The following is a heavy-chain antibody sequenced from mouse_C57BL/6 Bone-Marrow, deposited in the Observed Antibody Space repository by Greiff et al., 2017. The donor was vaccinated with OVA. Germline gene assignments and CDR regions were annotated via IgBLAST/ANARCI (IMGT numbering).Heavy chain of an antibody. V-gene: IGHV1-69*01. CDR3: ARTSYYGSSPAWFAY. CDR1: GYTFTSYW. Sequence: VQLQQPGAELVMPGASVKLSCKASGYTFTSYWMHWVKQRPGQGLEWIGEIDPSDSYTNYNQKFKGKSTLTVDKSSSTAYMQRSSLTSEDSAVYYCARTSYYGSSPAWFAYWGQGTLVTVSA. CDR2: IDPSDSYT. J-gene: IGHJ3*01. D-gene: IGHD1-1*01.